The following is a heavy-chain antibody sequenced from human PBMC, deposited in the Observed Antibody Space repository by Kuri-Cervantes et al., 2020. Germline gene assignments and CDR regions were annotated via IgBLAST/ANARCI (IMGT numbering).Heavy chain of an antibody. V-gene: IGHV3-7*01. CDR3: ARMTYYYDSSVPYYYYGMDV. Sequence: GESLKISCAASGFTFSSYAMHWVRQAPGKGLECGANIEKDGSEISYVDSEKGRFTISTVKAKHSMYLQMNRLRAEDTTVYYCARMTYYYDSSVPYYYYGMDVWGQGTTVTVSS. CDR2: IEKDGSEI. D-gene: IGHD3-22*01. J-gene: IGHJ6*02. CDR1: GFTFSSYA.